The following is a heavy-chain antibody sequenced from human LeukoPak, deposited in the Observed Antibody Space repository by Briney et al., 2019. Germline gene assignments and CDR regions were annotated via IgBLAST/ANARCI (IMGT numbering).Heavy chain of an antibody. CDR2: ISRIGGTI. D-gene: IGHD2-21*02. J-gene: IGHJ2*01. Sequence: AGSLRLSCAASGFTFSSYEMNWVRQAPGKGLERVSYISRIGGTIYYPDSVKGPFTNSRDNAKDSLYMQMNSLRAEDTAVYYCARENIDHILVVSGYFDLWGRGTLVTVSS. CDR1: GFTFSSYE. V-gene: IGHV3-48*03. CDR3: ARENIDHILVVSGYFDL.